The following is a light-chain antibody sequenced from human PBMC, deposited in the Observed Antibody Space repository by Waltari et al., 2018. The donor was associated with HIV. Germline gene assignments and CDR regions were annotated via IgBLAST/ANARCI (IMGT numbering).Light chain of an antibody. J-gene: IGKJ2*01. CDR3: QQYINWPLYT. CDR2: DVA. CDR1: QSVGDN. V-gene: IGKV3-15*01. Sequence: EIVMTQSPATLSVSPGERATLSCRASQSVGDNLAWYQQRPGQAPRLLIYDVATRAPAIPARFSGSGSGTEFILTISSLQSEDFAIYFCQQYINWPLYTFGQGTKLEIK.